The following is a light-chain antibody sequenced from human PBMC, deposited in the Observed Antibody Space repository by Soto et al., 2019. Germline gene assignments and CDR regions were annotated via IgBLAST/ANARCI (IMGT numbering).Light chain of an antibody. CDR2: GAS. V-gene: IGKV3-15*01. Sequence: EIGISQSPPTLSVSPGERATLSCRASQSVSSNLAWYQQKPGQAPRLLIYGASTRATGIPARFSGSGSGTEFTLTISSLQSEDFAVYYCQQYNNWPRTFGQGTKV. CDR3: QQYNNWPRT. CDR1: QSVSSN. J-gene: IGKJ1*01.